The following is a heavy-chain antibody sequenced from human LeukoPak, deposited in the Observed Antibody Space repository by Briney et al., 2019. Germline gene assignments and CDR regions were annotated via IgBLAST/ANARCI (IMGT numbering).Heavy chain of an antibody. J-gene: IGHJ6*03. Sequence: ASVKVSCKASGYTFTSYGISWVRQAPGQGLEGVGWISAYNGNTNYAQKLQGRVTMTTAPSTSTAYMQLRSLRSDDTAVYYCTRSTDGSGSYLVYYYYMDVCGKGTTVTVSS. CDR1: GYTFTSYG. D-gene: IGHD3-10*01. CDR2: ISAYNGNT. V-gene: IGHV1-18*01. CDR3: TRSTDGSGSYLVYYYYMDV.